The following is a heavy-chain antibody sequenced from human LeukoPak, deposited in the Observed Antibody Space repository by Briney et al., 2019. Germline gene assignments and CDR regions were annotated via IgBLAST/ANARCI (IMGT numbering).Heavy chain of an antibody. V-gene: IGHV3-48*01. CDR1: GFTFSSYS. J-gene: IGHJ6*02. CDR3: ASPGSGSFYYYYGMDV. D-gene: IGHD3-10*01. CDR2: ISSSSSTI. Sequence: GGSLRLSCAASGFTFSSYSMNWVRQAPGKGLEWVSYISSSSSTIYYADSVKGRFTISRDNAKDSLYLQMNSLRAEDTAVYYCASPGSGSFYYYYGMDVWGQGTTVTVSS.